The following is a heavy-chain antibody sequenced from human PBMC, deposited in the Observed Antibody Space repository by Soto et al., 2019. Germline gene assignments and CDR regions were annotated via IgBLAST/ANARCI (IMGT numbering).Heavy chain of an antibody. CDR2: MNPNSGNT. CDR1: GYTFTSYD. V-gene: IGHV1-8*01. Sequence: ASVKVSCKASGYTFTSYDINWVRQATGQGREWMGWMNPNSGNTGYAQKFQGRVTMTRNTSISTAYMELGSLRSEDTAVYYCARVRCRSTSCYSIFSYYYYGMDVWGQGTTVTVSS. CDR3: ARVRCRSTSCYSIFSYYYYGMDV. D-gene: IGHD2-2*01. J-gene: IGHJ6*02.